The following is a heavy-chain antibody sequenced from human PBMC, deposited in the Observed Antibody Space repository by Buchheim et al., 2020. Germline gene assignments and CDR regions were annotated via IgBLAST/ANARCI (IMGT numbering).Heavy chain of an antibody. CDR3: ARDQYSSGWYVGY. J-gene: IGHJ4*02. Sequence: QVQLVESGGGVVQPGRSLRLSCAASRFTFSSYAMHWVRQAPGKGLEWVAVISYDGSNKYYADSVKGRFTISRDNSKNTLYMQMNSLRAEDTAVYYCARDQYSSGWYVGYWGQGTL. CDR2: ISYDGSNK. CDR1: RFTFSSYA. V-gene: IGHV3-30-3*01. D-gene: IGHD6-19*01.